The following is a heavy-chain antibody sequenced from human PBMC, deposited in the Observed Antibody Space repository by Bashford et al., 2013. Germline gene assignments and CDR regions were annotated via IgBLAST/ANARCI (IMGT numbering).Heavy chain of an antibody. J-gene: IGHJ6*03. CDR1: GGSFSGYY. CDR3: AREEGYYYYYMDV. CDR2: IYHSGST. Sequence: SSETLSLTCAVYGGSFSGYYWSWIRQPPGKGLEWIGSIYHSGSTYYNPSLKSRVTISVDTSKNQFSLKLSSVTAADTAVYYCAREEGYYYYYMDVWGKGTTVTVSS. V-gene: IGHV4-34*01.